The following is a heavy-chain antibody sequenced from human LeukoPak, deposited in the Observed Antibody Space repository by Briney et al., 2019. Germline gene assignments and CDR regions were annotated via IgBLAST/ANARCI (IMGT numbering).Heavy chain of an antibody. J-gene: IGHJ4*02. D-gene: IGHD3-10*01. CDR3: ARGALWFGEFYTPGFDY. CDR2: IYYSGST. V-gene: IGHV4-30-4*08. Sequence: KPSETLSLTCTVSGGSISSGDYYWSWIRQPPGKGLEWIGYIYYSGSTYYNPSLKSRVTISVDTSMNQFSLKLSSVTAADTAVYYCARGALWFGEFYTPGFDYWGQGTLVTVSS. CDR1: GGSISSGDYY.